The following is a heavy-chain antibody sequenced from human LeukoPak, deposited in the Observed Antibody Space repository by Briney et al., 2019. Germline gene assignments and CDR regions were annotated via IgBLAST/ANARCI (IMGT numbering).Heavy chain of an antibody. Sequence: GSLRLSCAASGFTFNDYYMSWIRQPPGKGLEWIGEINHSGSTNYNPSLKSRVTISVDTSKNQFSLKLSSVTAADTAVYYCARGRRLQQFWFDPWGQGTLVTVSS. D-gene: IGHD4-11*01. CDR1: GFTFNDYY. J-gene: IGHJ5*02. CDR3: ARGRRLQQFWFDP. V-gene: IGHV4-34*01. CDR2: INHSGST.